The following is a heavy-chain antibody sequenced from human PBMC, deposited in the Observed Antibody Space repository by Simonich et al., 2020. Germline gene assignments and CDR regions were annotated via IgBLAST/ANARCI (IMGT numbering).Heavy chain of an antibody. Sequence: QVQLVQSGAEVKKPGASVKVSCKASGYTFTSYGISWVRQAPGQGLGWMGWISAYNGNTNYAQKFQGRVTMTRDTSISTAYMELSRLRSDDTAVYYCARSHIAAAGTGYFQHWGQGTLVTVSS. CDR1: GYTFTSYG. CDR2: ISAYNGNT. CDR3: ARSHIAAAGTGYFQH. J-gene: IGHJ1*01. D-gene: IGHD6-13*01. V-gene: IGHV1-18*01.